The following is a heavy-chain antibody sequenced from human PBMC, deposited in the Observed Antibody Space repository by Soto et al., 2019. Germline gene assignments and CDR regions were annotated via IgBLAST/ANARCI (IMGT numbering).Heavy chain of an antibody. J-gene: IGHJ4*02. V-gene: IGHV4-4*07. CDR1: GGTISGYY. D-gene: IGHD3-3*01. CDR2: IYSSGNT. Sequence: SETLSLTCSVSGGTISGYYWTWIRQPAGKGLEWIGRIYSSGNTKYNPSLQSRVTMSLDTSNNQFSLRLTSVTAADTAVYYCARGVDSWSGYPFWGQGTPVTVSS. CDR3: ARGVDSWSGYPF.